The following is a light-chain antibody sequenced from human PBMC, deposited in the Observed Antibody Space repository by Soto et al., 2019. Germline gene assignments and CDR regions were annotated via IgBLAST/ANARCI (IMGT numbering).Light chain of an antibody. CDR2: RNN. V-gene: IGLV1-47*01. CDR3: AAWDDSLSGLV. J-gene: IGLJ2*01. CDR1: SSNIGDNS. Sequence: QSVLTPPPSASGTPGQRVTISCSGSSSNIGDNSVYWYQQLPGTAPKLVIYRNNRRPSGVPDRFSGSKSATSASLAITGLRPEDEADYYCAAWDDSLSGLVFCRGTKLTVL.